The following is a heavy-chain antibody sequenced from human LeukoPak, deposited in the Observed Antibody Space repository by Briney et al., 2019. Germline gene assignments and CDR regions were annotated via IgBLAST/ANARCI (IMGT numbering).Heavy chain of an antibody. Sequence: PGGSLRLSCAAFGFTFNSYGMHWVRQAPGKGLEWVAVISYDGPNKYYADSVKGRFTISRDNSKNTVYLQMKSLRAEDTAVYYCAKEYSSSWYAYYFDHWGQGTLVTVSS. D-gene: IGHD6-13*01. CDR2: ISYDGPNK. CDR3: AKEYSSSWYAYYFDH. V-gene: IGHV3-30*18. CDR1: GFTFNSYG. J-gene: IGHJ4*02.